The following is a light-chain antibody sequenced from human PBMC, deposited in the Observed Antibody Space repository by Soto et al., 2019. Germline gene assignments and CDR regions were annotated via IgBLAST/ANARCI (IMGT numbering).Light chain of an antibody. Sequence: QSVVTRHASVSGSPGQSLTLSCTGTSMDVGGYNYVSWYQQHPGKAPKLMIYDVSKRPSGVSSRFSGSKSGNTASLTISGLQAEDEADYYCTSYTSSITYVFGTGTKVTVL. CDR2: DVS. J-gene: IGLJ1*01. CDR1: SMDVGGYNY. V-gene: IGLV2-14*01. CDR3: TSYTSSITYV.